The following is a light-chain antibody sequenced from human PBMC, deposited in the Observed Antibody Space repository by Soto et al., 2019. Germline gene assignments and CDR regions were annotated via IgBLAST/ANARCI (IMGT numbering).Light chain of an antibody. CDR2: LNSDGSH. CDR3: QTWGTGIHV. J-gene: IGLJ1*01. V-gene: IGLV4-69*01. CDR1: SGHSSYA. Sequence: QLVLTQSPSASASLGASVKLTCTLSSGHSSYAIAWHQQQPEKGPRYLMKLNSDGSHSKGDGIPDRFSGSSSGAERYLIISSLQSEDEGDYYCQTWGTGIHVFGTGTKVTVL.